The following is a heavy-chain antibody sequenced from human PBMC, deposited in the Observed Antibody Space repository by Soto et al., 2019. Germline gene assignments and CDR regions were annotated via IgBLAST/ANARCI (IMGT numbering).Heavy chain of an antibody. CDR1: GFTFSSYA. D-gene: IGHD6-13*01. CDR2: ISGSGGST. Sequence: GGSLRLSCAASGFTFSSYAMSWVRQAPGKGLEWVSAISGSGGSTYYADSVKGRFTISRDNSKNTLYLQMNSLRAEDTAVYYCANDRSWYGRYYYRLAVWGQRSTVTVSS. V-gene: IGHV3-23*01. J-gene: IGHJ6*02. CDR3: ANDRSWYGRYYYRLAV.